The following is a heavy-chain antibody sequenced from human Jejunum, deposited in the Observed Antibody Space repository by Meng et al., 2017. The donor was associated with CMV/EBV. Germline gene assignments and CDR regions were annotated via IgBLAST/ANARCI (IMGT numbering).Heavy chain of an antibody. CDR1: GGSMSSGDYF. J-gene: IGHJ4*02. CDR2: IYASGST. V-gene: IGHV4-61*02. CDR3: ARGRLQSEYFDY. Sequence: QRQGSGPGLVKPSQTLSLTCTVAGGSMSSGDYFWTWIRQPAGKGLEWIGRIYASGSTSYHPSLESRLTISVDTSKNQFSLKMSSVTAADTAVYYCARGRLQSEYFDYWGQGTLVTVSS. D-gene: IGHD5-24*01.